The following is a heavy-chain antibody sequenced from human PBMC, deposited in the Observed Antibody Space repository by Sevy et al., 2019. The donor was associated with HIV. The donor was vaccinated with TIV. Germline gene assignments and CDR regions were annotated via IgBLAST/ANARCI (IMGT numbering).Heavy chain of an antibody. V-gene: IGHV3-9*01. D-gene: IGHD6-19*01. Sequence: GGSLRLSCAASGFTFDDYAMHWVRQAPGKGLEWVSGISWNSGSIGYADSVKGRFTISRDNAKNSLYLQMNSLRAEDTAQSYCAKGSSGWSGGYFDYWGQGTLVTVSS. CDR2: ISWNSGSI. CDR3: AKGSSGWSGGYFDY. CDR1: GFTFDDYA. J-gene: IGHJ4*02.